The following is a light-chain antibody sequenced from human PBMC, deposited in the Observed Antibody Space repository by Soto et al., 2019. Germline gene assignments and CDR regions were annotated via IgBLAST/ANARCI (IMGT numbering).Light chain of an antibody. CDR3: SSYAGSNNFV. CDR1: SSDVGGYNY. V-gene: IGLV2-8*01. J-gene: IGLJ2*01. Sequence: QSALTQPPSAPGSPGQSVTISCTGTSSDVGGYNYVSWYQHHPGKAPKLMIYEVSKRPSGVPDRFSGSKSGNTASLTVSGLQAEDEADYYCSSYAGSNNFVFGGGTKVTVL. CDR2: EVS.